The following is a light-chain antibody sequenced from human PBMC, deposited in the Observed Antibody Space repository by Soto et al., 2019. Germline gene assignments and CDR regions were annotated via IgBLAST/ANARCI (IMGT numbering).Light chain of an antibody. J-gene: IGLJ1*01. Sequence: QSVLTQPASVSGSPGQSITVSCTGTSSDVGGYNSVSWYQQHPGKTPKLMIFEVNNRPSGVSNRFSGSKSGNTASLTISGLQAEDEADYYCSLYNSGSTYVFGTGTKVTVL. CDR3: SLYNSGSTYV. CDR2: EVN. V-gene: IGLV2-14*01. CDR1: SSDVGGYNS.